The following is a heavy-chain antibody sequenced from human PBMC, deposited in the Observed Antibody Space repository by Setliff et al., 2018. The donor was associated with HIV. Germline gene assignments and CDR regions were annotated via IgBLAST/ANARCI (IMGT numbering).Heavy chain of an antibody. Sequence: ASVKVSCKASGYTFTSYDINWVRQATGQGLEWMGWMNPNSGNTGYAQKFQGRVTMTRNTSISTAYMELSSLRSEDTAVYSCARVQQWLVPDAFDIWGQGTMVTVSS. CDR1: GYTFTSYD. CDR2: MNPNSGNT. CDR3: ARVQQWLVPDAFDI. J-gene: IGHJ3*02. V-gene: IGHV1-8*02. D-gene: IGHD6-19*01.